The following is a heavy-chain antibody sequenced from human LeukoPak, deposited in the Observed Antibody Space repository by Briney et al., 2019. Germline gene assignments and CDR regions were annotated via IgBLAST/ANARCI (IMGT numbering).Heavy chain of an antibody. D-gene: IGHD3-3*01. CDR1: GYTFTSYG. J-gene: IGHJ6*02. CDR2: ISAYNGNT. V-gene: IGHV1-18*01. CDR3: ARGGYDFWSGMRGGYYYYGMDV. Sequence: ASVKVSCKASGYTFTSYGISWVRQAPGQGLEWMGWISAYNGNTNYAQKLQGRVTMTTDTSTSTAYMELRSLRSDDTAVYYCARGGYDFWSGMRGGYYYYGMDVWGQGTTVTVSS.